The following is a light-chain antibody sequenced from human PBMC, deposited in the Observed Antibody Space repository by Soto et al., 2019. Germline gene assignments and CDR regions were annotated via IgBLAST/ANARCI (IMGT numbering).Light chain of an antibody. CDR1: QRVSSN. V-gene: IGKV3-15*01. CDR2: GAS. CDR3: QQYNNWPPIT. J-gene: IGKJ5*01. Sequence: EIVMTQSPVTLSVSPGERATLSCRASQRVSSNVAWYQQKPGQAHRLLIYGASTRATGIPARFSGSGSGTEFTLTISSLQSEDFAVYYCQQYNNWPPITFGQGTRLEIK.